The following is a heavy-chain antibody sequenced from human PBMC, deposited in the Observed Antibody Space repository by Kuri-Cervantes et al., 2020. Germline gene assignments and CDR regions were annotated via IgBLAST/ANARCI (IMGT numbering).Heavy chain of an antibody. J-gene: IGHJ4*02. Sequence: GSLRLSCTVSSGSITSIDYYWGWVRQPPGKGLEWIATLNSGGSRYYSPSLKGRVTISADTSKNQFSLKLNSVTAAGTAVYYCARVWEVTPALDYWGQGTLVTVSS. D-gene: IGHD1-26*01. CDR1: SGSITSIDYY. CDR2: LNSGGSR. CDR3: ARVWEVTPALDY. V-gene: IGHV4-39*02.